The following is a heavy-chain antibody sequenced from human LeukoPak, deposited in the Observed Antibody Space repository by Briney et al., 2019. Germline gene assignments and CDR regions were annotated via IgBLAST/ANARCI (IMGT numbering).Heavy chain of an antibody. D-gene: IGHD6-13*01. Sequence: SETLSLTCAVYGGSFSGYYWSWIRQPPGKGLEWIGDINNSGSTNYNPSLESRVTISLDTSKNQFFLKLSSGTAADTAAYYCARDVSSSWNGLSPNWFDLWGQGTLVTASS. CDR1: GGSFSGYY. J-gene: IGHJ5*02. CDR3: ARDVSSSWNGLSPNWFDL. CDR2: INNSGST. V-gene: IGHV4-34*01.